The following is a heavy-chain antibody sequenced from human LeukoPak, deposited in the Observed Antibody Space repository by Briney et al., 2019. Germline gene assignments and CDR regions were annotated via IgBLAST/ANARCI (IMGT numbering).Heavy chain of an antibody. V-gene: IGHV1-2*02. CDR3: ARDPGVATIQPGDY. CDR1: GYTFTGYY. CDR2: INPNSGGT. J-gene: IGHJ4*02. Sequence: GASVKVSCKASGYTFTGYYMHWVRQAPGQGLEWMGWINPNSGGTNYAQKFQGRVTMTRDTSISTAYMELSRLRSDDTAVYYCARDPGVATIQPGDYWGQGTLVTVSS. D-gene: IGHD5-24*01.